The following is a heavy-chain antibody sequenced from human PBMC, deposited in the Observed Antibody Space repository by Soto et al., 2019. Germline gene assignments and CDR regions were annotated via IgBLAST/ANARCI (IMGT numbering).Heavy chain of an antibody. CDR3: ARDLGYYDSSGRRSAFDI. CDR2: INTDGSDT. CDR1: GFTFSSDW. V-gene: IGHV3-74*01. Sequence: RGSLRLSCAASGFTFSSDWMHWVRQPPGKGLVWVSRINTDGSDTSYADSVKGRFTISRDNAKNSLYLQMNSLRAEDTAVYYCARDLGYYDSSGRRSAFDIWGQGTMVTVSS. D-gene: IGHD3-22*01. J-gene: IGHJ3*02.